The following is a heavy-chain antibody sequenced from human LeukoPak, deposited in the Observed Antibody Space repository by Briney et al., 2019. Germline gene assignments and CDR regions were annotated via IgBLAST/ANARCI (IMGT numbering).Heavy chain of an antibody. CDR1: GGSSSGYY. Sequence: SETLSLTCAVYGGSSSGYYWSWIRQPPGKGLEWIGEINHSGSTNYNPSLKSRVTISVDTSKNQFSLKLSSVTAADTAVYYCARTRSKTITMVLDYWGQGTLVTVSS. J-gene: IGHJ4*02. CDR2: INHSGST. D-gene: IGHD3-10*01. CDR3: ARTRSKTITMVLDY. V-gene: IGHV4-34*01.